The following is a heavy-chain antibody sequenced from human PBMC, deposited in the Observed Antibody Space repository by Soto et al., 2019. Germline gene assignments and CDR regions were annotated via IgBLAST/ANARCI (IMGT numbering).Heavy chain of an antibody. CDR1: GGSISSSSYY. CDR2: IYYSGST. V-gene: IGHV4-39*01. CDR3: ASEDMVRGVIIFN. J-gene: IGHJ4*02. D-gene: IGHD3-10*01. Sequence: QLQLQETGPGLVKPSETLSLTCTVSGGSISSSSYYWGWIRQPPGKGLEWIGSIYYSGSTYYNPSLKSRVTISVDTSKNQFSLKLSSVTAADTAVYYCASEDMVRGVIIFNWGQGTLVTVSS.